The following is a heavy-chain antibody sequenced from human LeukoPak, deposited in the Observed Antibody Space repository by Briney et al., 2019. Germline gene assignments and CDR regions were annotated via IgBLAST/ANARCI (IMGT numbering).Heavy chain of an antibody. CDR3: AKDRLTYYYYGMDV. D-gene: IGHD2-15*01. J-gene: IGHJ6*02. CDR2: ITTRSSYM. Sequence: GGSLRLSCAASGFTFSDYTMNWVRQAPGKGLEWVACITTRSSYMYYADSVKGRFTISRDNAKNSLYLQMNSLRAGDTAVYYCAKDRLTYYYYGMDVWGQGTTVTVSS. V-gene: IGHV3-21*01. CDR1: GFTFSDYT.